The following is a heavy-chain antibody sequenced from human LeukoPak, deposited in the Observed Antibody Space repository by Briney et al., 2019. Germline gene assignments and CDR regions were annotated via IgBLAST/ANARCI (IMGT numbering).Heavy chain of an antibody. CDR3: ARDRSYYDSSGYPSFDY. J-gene: IGHJ4*02. D-gene: IGHD3-22*01. CDR2: TSAYNGDT. Sequence: ASVKVSCKASGFTFNRYGISWVRQAPGQGLEWMGWTSAYNGDTNYAQKFQGRVTITADKSTSTAYMELSSLRSEDTAVYYCARDRSYYDSSGYPSFDYWGQGTLVTVSS. CDR1: GFTFNRYG. V-gene: IGHV1-18*01.